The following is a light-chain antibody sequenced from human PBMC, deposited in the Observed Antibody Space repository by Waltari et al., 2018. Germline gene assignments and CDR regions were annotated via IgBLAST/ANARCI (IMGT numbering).Light chain of an antibody. CDR1: QSLLHNSNNKSY. J-gene: IGKJ4*01. V-gene: IGKV4-1*01. CDR2: WAS. CDR3: QQCYTTPRT. Sequence: DIVMTQSPASLAVSLGERVTVNCKSSQSLLHNSNNKSYVTWDQQRPGQGPNLLIYWASTRGSGVPTRFRGSGSGTEFSLTINGLQAEDVAVYYCQQCYTTPRTFGGGTTVEIK.